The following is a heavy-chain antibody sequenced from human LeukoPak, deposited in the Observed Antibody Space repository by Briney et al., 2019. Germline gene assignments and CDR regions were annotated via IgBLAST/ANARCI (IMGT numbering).Heavy chain of an antibody. CDR1: GGSFSGYY. D-gene: IGHD6-13*01. V-gene: IGHV4-34*01. Sequence: SETLSLTCTVYGGSFSGYYWSWIRQPPGKGLEWIGEINHSGSTNYNPSLKSRVTISVDTSKNQFSLKLSSVTAADTAVYYCARVHIAAAGNYFEYWGQGTLVTVSS. CDR2: INHSGST. CDR3: ARVHIAAAGNYFEY. J-gene: IGHJ4*02.